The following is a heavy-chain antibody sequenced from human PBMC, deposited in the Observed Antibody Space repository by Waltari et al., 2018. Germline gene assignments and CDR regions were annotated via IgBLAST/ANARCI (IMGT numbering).Heavy chain of an antibody. CDR3: ARKYCGDNYCFLDY. D-gene: IGHD2-21*01. V-gene: IGHV7-4-1*02. Sequence: QVQVVASGSELTKPGDSVTVCCMASGYIFSNYAMNWVRQAPGQGLEWMGWIYTDTGNPTYAQGFTGRFVFSLDTSVSTAYLQINSLKPEDTAVYYCARKYCGDNYCFLDYWGQGTLLNVSS. J-gene: IGHJ4*02. CDR2: IYTDTGNP. CDR1: GYIFSNYA.